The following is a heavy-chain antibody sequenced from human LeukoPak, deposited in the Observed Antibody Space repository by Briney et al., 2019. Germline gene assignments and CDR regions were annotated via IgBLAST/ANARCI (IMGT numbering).Heavy chain of an antibody. CDR1: GYSFTSYW. V-gene: IGHV5-51*01. J-gene: IGHJ5*02. CDR2: IYPGDSDT. CDR3: ARSYDILTGYYFGTVRGAAEFDP. D-gene: IGHD3-9*01. Sequence: GESLKISCKGSGYSFTSYWIGWVRQMPGKGLEWMGIIYPGDSDTRYSPSFQGQVTISADKSISTAYLQWSSLKASDTAMYYCARSYDILTGYYFGTVRGAAEFDPWGQGTLVTVSS.